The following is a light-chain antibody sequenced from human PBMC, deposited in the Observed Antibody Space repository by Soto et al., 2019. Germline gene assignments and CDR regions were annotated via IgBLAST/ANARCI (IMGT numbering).Light chain of an antibody. CDR1: QSVRSY. V-gene: IGKV3-11*01. Sequence: EIVLTQSPATLSLSPGESATLSCRASQSVRSYLAWYQQKPGQAPRLLIYDASNRATGIPARFSGSGSGTDFTLTITSLEPEDFAVYYCHQRSNWPRTFGQGTKLEIK. CDR3: HQRSNWPRT. J-gene: IGKJ2*01. CDR2: DAS.